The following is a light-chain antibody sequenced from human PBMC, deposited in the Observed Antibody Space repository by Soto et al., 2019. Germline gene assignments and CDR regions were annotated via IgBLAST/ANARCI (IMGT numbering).Light chain of an antibody. J-gene: IGKJ1*01. Sequence: EIVLTQSPGTLSLSPGERATLSCRASQSVSSSYLAWYQQKPGQAPRLLIYGASSRATGIPVRFSGSGSGTDFTLTISRLEPEDFAVYYCQLYGSSPPWTFGQGTKVEIK. CDR2: GAS. CDR3: QLYGSSPPWT. CDR1: QSVSSSY. V-gene: IGKV3-20*01.